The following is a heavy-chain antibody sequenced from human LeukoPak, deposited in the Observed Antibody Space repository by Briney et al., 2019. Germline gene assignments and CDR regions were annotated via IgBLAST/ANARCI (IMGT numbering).Heavy chain of an antibody. J-gene: IGHJ4*02. V-gene: IGHV3-15*01. Sequence: GGSLRLSCAASGFTFNNAWMTWVRQAPGKGLEWVGLIKNTVHGGTTASAAPVKGRFTISRDDSKNMLYLQTNNLKAEDTAVYYCSTMENYYNDTHFDYWGPGTLVTVSS. CDR3: STMENYYNDTHFDY. D-gene: IGHD3-10*01. CDR2: IKNTVHGGTT. CDR1: GFTFNNAW.